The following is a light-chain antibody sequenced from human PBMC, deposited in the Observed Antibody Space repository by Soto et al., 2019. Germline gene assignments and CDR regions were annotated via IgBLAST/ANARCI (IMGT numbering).Light chain of an antibody. Sequence: QSVLTQPASVSGSPGQSITISCTGTSSDVGGYKYVSWYQQHPDKAPKLIIFVVSNRPSGISSRFSGSKSGNTASLTISGLQAEDEADYYCASYTSSSTSVIFGRGTKLTVL. CDR2: VVS. CDR1: SSDVGGYKY. J-gene: IGLJ2*01. V-gene: IGLV2-14*01. CDR3: ASYTSSSTSVI.